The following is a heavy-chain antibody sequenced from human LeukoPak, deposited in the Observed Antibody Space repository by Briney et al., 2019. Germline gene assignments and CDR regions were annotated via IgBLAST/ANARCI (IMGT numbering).Heavy chain of an antibody. D-gene: IGHD6-13*01. J-gene: IGHJ4*02. Sequence: GGSLRLSCAASGFTFSSYAMHWVRPAPGKGLEWGAVISYDGSNKYYADSVKGRFTISRDNSKNTLYLQMNSLRAEDTAVYYCARGREYSSSFAFDYWGQGTLVTVSS. CDR1: GFTFSSYA. V-gene: IGHV3-30-3*01. CDR2: ISYDGSNK. CDR3: ARGREYSSSFAFDY.